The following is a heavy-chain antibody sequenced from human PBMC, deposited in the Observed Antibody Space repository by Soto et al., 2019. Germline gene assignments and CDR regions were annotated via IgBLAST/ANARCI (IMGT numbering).Heavy chain of an antibody. CDR1: GFNFSSYG. CDR2: ISYDGSNK. D-gene: IGHD3-3*01. J-gene: IGHJ6*02. Sequence: GGSLRLSCAASGFNFSSYGMHWVRQATGKGLEWVAVISYDGSNKYYADSVKGRFTISRDNSKNTLYLQMNSLKTEDTAVYYCTTLSITIFGVVLMDVWGQGTTVTVSS. CDR3: TTLSITIFGVVLMDV. V-gene: IGHV3-30*03.